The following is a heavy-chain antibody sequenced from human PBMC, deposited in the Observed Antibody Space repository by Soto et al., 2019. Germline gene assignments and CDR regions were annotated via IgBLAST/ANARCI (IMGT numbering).Heavy chain of an antibody. CDR2: ISYDGSNK. CDR1: GFTFSSYA. CDR3: ARMGSSPPSHGISWHGQYYYYYGTHV. D-gene: IGHD6-13*01. Sequence: GGSLRLSCASSGFTFSSYAMHWVRQAPGKGLEWVAVISYDGSNKYYADPVKGRFTISRDNSKNTLYLQMNSLRAEDTAVYYCARMGSSPPSHGISWHGQYYYYYGTHVWGQGTTVTVSS. V-gene: IGHV3-30-3*01. J-gene: IGHJ6*02.